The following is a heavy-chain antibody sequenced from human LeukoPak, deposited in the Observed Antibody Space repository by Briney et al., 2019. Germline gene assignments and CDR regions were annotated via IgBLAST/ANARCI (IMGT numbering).Heavy chain of an antibody. V-gene: IGHV4-30-4*08. CDR2: IYSSGST. D-gene: IGHD2-15*01. CDR3: ARDHGLLGIDY. J-gene: IGHJ4*02. Sequence: SETLSLTCAVYGGSFSGYYWSWIRQPPGKGLEWIGYIYSSGSTSYNPSLKSRTTISLDTSKNQFFLKLSSVTAADTAVYYCARDHGLLGIDYWGQGTLVTVSS. CDR1: GGSFSGYY.